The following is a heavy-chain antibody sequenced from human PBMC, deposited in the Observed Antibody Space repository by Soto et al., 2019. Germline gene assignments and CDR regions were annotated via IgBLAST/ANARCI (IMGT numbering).Heavy chain of an antibody. D-gene: IGHD6-13*01. CDR3: ATTGIAAAGTGENYYYYYGMDV. Sequence: PSETLSLTCTVSGGSISSSSYYWGWIRQPPGKGLEWIGSIYYSGSTYYNPSLKSRVTISVDTSKNQFSLKLSSVTAADTAVYYCATTGIAAAGTGENYYYYYGMDVWGQGTTVTVSS. CDR2: IYYSGST. J-gene: IGHJ6*02. CDR1: GGSISSSSYY. V-gene: IGHV4-39*01.